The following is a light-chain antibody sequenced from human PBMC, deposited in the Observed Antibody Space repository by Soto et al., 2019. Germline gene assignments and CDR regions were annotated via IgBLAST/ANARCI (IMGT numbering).Light chain of an antibody. Sequence: QSALTQPASVSGSPGQSITISCTGTSSDVGSYNLVSWYQQHPGKAPKLMIYEVSKRPSGVSNRFSGSKSGNTASLTISGLQAEDEVDYSSCSYAGSSTFVSGPGTKLPVL. CDR1: SSDVGSYNL. J-gene: IGLJ1*01. V-gene: IGLV2-23*02. CDR3: CSYAGSSTFV. CDR2: EVS.